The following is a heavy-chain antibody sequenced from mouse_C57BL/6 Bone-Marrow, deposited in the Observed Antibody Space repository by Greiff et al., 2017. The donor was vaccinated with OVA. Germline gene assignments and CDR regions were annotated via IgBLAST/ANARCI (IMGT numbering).Heavy chain of an antibody. D-gene: IGHD2-4*01. CDR3: ARERVIYYDYEGWYFDV. J-gene: IGHJ1*03. V-gene: IGHV1-64*01. CDR2: IHPNSGST. Sequence: QVQLQQPGAELVKPGASVKLSCKASGYTFTSYWMHWVKQRPGQGLEWIGMIHPNSGSTNYNEKFKSKATLTVDKSSSTAYMQLSSLTSDDSAVYYCARERVIYYDYEGWYFDVWGTGTTVTVSS. CDR1: GYTFTSYW.